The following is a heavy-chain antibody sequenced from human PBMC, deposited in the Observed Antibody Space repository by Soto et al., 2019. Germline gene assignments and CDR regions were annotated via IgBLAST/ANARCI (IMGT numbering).Heavy chain of an antibody. CDR2: IWYDGSNK. CDR1: GFTFSSYG. J-gene: IGHJ4*02. V-gene: IGHV3-33*01. Sequence: PGGSLRLSCAASGFTFSSYGMHWVRQAPGKGLEWVAVIWYDGSNKYYADSVKGRFTISRDNSKNTLYLQMNSLRAEDTAVYYCAREDYYDSSGYHYPDYWGQGTLVTSPQ. CDR3: AREDYYDSSGYHYPDY. D-gene: IGHD3-22*01.